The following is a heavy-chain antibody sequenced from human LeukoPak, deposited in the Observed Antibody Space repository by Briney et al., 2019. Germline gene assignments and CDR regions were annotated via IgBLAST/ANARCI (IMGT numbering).Heavy chain of an antibody. J-gene: IGHJ4*02. D-gene: IGHD2-2*01. CDR3: ATGGLPYCSSTSCYGDY. V-gene: IGHV1-24*01. Sequence: GASVKVSCKVSGYTLTELSVHWVRQAPGKGLGWMGGFDPEDGETIYAQKFQGRVTMTEDTSTDTAYMELSSLRSEDTAVYYCATGGLPYCSSTSCYGDYWGQGTLVTVSS. CDR1: GYTLTELS. CDR2: FDPEDGET.